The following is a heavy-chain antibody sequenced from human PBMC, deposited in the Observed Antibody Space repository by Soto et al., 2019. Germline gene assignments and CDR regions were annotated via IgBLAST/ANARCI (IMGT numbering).Heavy chain of an antibody. V-gene: IGHV3-30-3*01. J-gene: IGHJ4*02. CDR3: ARESPYDSSGYYYKPCFDY. CDR1: GFTFSSYA. Sequence: GGSLRLSCAASGFTFSSYAMHWVRQAPGKGLEWVAVISYDGSNKYYADSVKGRFTISRDNSKNTLYLQMNSLRAEDTAVYYCARESPYDSSGYYYKPCFDYWGQGTLVTVSS. CDR2: ISYDGSNK. D-gene: IGHD3-22*01.